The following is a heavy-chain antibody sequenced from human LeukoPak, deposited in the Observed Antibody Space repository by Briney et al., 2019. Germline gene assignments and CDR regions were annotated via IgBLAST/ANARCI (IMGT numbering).Heavy chain of an antibody. D-gene: IGHD3-22*01. CDR3: ATAYRRYYYDSSGILPG. CDR1: GYTLTELS. Sequence: ASVKVSCKVSGYTLTELSMHWVRQAPGKGLEWMGGFDPEDGETIYAQKFQGRVTMTEDTSTDTAYMELSSLRSEDTAVYYCATAYRRYYYDSSGILPGWGQGTLVTVSS. J-gene: IGHJ4*02. V-gene: IGHV1-24*01. CDR2: FDPEDGET.